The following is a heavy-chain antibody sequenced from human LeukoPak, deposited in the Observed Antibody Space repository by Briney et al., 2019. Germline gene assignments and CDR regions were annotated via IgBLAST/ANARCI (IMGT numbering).Heavy chain of an antibody. J-gene: IGHJ6*02. CDR3: ARGRGYSGYGYYYGMDV. V-gene: IGHV4-39*07. Sequence: PSETLSLTCTVSGGSISSSSYYWGWIRQPPGKGLEWIGSIYYSGSTYYNPSLKSRVTISVDTSKNQFSLKLSSVTAADTAVYYCARGRGYSGYGYYYGMDVWGQGTTVTVSS. CDR2: IYYSGST. CDR1: GGSISSSSYY. D-gene: IGHD5-12*01.